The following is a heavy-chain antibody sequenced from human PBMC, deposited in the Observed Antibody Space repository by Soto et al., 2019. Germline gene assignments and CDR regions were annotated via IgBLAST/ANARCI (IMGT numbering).Heavy chain of an antibody. CDR2: IYWDDDK. Sequence: QITLKESGPPLVRPAQTLTLTCAFSGFSLTTTHMGVAWIRQPPGKALEWLALIYWDDDKRYSPSLKNRRAISKDTSRNRVVLTITNMNPEDTGTYFCAHAGDYDLLSLDHWGPGTLVTVSS. CDR1: GFSLTTTHMG. J-gene: IGHJ4*02. D-gene: IGHD4-17*01. V-gene: IGHV2-5*02. CDR3: AHAGDYDLLSLDH.